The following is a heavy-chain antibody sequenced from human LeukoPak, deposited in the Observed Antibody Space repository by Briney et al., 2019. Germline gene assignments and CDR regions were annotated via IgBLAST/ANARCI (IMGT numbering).Heavy chain of an antibody. CDR1: GFTFSSYE. Sequence: GGSLRLSCAASGFTFSSYEMNLVRQAPGKGLEWVSYISSSGSTIYYADSVKGRFTISRDNAKNSLYLQMNSLRAEDTAIYYCARDPYNGGYGDPYYYYMDVWGKGTTVTISS. CDR2: ISSSGSTI. V-gene: IGHV3-48*03. CDR3: ARDPYNGGYGDPYYYYMDV. D-gene: IGHD1-26*01. J-gene: IGHJ6*03.